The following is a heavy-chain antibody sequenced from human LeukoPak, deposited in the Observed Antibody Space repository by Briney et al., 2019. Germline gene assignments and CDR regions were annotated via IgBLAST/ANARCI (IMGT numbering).Heavy chain of an antibody. Sequence: GGSLRLSCAASGFTFSSYGMHWVRQAPGKGLEWVAVISYDGSNKYYADSVKGRFTISRDNSKNTLYLQMNSLRAEDTAVYYCAKEWIGLWSYFDNWGQGVLVTVSS. D-gene: IGHD5-18*01. CDR1: GFTFSSYG. CDR3: AKEWIGLWSYFDN. V-gene: IGHV3-30*18. J-gene: IGHJ4*02. CDR2: ISYDGSNK.